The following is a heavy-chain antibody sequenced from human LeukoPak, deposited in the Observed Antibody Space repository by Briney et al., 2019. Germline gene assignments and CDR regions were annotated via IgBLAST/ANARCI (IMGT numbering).Heavy chain of an antibody. Sequence: GGSLRLSCAASGFTFSSYSMNWVRQAPGKGLEWVSSISSSSSYIYYADSVKGRFTISRDNAKNSLYLQMNSLRAEDTAVYYCARDGYFEWSSGILIGYSYYFDYWGQGTLVTVSS. CDR2: ISSSSSYI. CDR1: GFTFSSYS. J-gene: IGHJ4*02. D-gene: IGHD3-9*01. CDR3: ARDGYFEWSSGILIGYSYYFDY. V-gene: IGHV3-21*01.